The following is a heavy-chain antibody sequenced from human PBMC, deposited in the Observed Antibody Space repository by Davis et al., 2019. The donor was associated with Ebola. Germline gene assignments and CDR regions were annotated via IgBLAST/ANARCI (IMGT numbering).Heavy chain of an antibody. D-gene: IGHD1-26*01. CDR3: ARAIAGSGSYLDYYYYYGMDV. V-gene: IGHV3-7*03. Sequence: GGSLRLSCAASGFTFSSYWMSWVRQAPGKGLEWVANIKQDGSEKYYVDSVKGRFTISRDNAKNSLYLQMNSLRAEDTAVYYCARAIAGSGSYLDYYYYYGMDVWGQGTGHRLL. CDR1: GFTFSSYW. CDR2: IKQDGSEK. J-gene: IGHJ6*02.